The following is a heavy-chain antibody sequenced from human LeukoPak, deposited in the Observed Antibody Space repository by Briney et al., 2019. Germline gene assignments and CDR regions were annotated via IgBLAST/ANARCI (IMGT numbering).Heavy chain of an antibody. Sequence: GASVKVFCNASGDTFTGDYRRWWRRDPGQGLEWRGWNNTNSGGANYAQKVQGRVTMTRDTSISTAYMELSRLRSDDTAVYYCARGICSSTSCYTRLGVYYYYMDVWGKGTTVTVSS. CDR2: NNTNSGGA. CDR3: ARGICSSTSCYTRLGVYYYYMDV. CDR1: GDTFTGDY. V-gene: IGHV1-2*02. D-gene: IGHD2-2*02. J-gene: IGHJ6*03.